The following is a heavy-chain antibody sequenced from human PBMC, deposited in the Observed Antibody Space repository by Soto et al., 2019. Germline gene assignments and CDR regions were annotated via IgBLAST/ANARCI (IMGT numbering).Heavy chain of an antibody. Sequence: EVQLVESGGGQVKPGGSLRLSCAASGFVFSNAGMMWIRQAPGKGLEWVGRIKSKSDGEKTDYAAPVKGRFTMSRDDPEMKLYLQMDSLAAEDTGVYYCTADVLFWYGELSGASEYWGQGTMVTVSS. D-gene: IGHD3-9*01. J-gene: IGHJ3*01. CDR3: TADVLFWYGELSGASEY. V-gene: IGHV3-15*01. CDR2: IKSKSDGEKT. CDR1: GFVFSNAG.